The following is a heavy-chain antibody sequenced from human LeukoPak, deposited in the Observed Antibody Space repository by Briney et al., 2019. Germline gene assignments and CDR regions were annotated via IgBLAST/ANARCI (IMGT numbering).Heavy chain of an antibody. D-gene: IGHD4-4*01. V-gene: IGHV3-23*01. CDR3: AKEQYLSPYYYYYGMDV. Sequence: PGGSLRLSGAASGFTFSSYAMSGVRQAPGKGREWVSAISGSGGSTYYAASVQRLFTISRDNSKNTLYLQMNSLRAEDTAVYYCAKEQYLSPYYYYYGMDVWGQGTTVTVSS. CDR2: ISGSGGST. J-gene: IGHJ6*02. CDR1: GFTFSSYA.